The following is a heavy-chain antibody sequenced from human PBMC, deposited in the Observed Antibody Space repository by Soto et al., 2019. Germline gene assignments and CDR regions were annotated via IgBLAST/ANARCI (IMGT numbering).Heavy chain of an antibody. Sequence: GGSLRLSCAASGFTFSSYSMNWVRQAPGKGLEWVSYISSSSSTIYYADSVKGRFTISRDNAKNSLYLQMNSLRAEDTAVYYCARDGYSGSNNWFDPWGQGTLVTVSS. D-gene: IGHD5-12*01. J-gene: IGHJ5*02. CDR3: ARDGYSGSNNWFDP. V-gene: IGHV3-48*01. CDR2: ISSSSSTI. CDR1: GFTFSSYS.